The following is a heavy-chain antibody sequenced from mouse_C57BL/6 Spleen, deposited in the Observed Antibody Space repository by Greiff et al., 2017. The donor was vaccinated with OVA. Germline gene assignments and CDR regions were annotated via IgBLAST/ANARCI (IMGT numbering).Heavy chain of an antibody. V-gene: IGHV1-69*01. CDR2: IDPSDSYT. Sequence: VQLQQSGAELVMPGASVKLSCKASGYTFTSYWMHWVKQRPGQGLEWIGEIDPSDSYTNYNQKFKGKSTLTVDKSSSTAYMQLSSLTSEDSAVYYCARYDYSKRYFDVWGTGTTVTVSS. J-gene: IGHJ1*03. CDR3: ARYDYSKRYFDV. D-gene: IGHD2-5*01. CDR1: GYTFTSYW.